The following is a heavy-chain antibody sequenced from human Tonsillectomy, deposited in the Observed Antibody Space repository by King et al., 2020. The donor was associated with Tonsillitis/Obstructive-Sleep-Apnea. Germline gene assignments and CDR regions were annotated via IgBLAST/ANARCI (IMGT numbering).Heavy chain of an antibody. V-gene: IGHV3-7*03. Sequence: VQLVESGGDLVHPGGSLRLSCAASGFIFSTYWMTWVRQAPGKGLEWVANIKPDGSEKYYVDSVKGRFTISRDNAKNFLFLQMNTLGADDTAVYYCARDIASWGQGTLVTVSS. D-gene: IGHD2-15*01. CDR3: ARDIAS. CDR2: IKPDGSEK. CDR1: GFIFSTYW. J-gene: IGHJ5*02.